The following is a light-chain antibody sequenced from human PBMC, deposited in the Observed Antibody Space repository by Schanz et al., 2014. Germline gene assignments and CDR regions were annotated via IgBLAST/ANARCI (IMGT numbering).Light chain of an antibody. CDR2: WAS. V-gene: IGKV4-1*01. J-gene: IGKJ4*01. CDR1: QSVLYSSNNKNY. CDR3: QQGSTWPIT. Sequence: DIVMTQSPDSLAVSLGERATINCKSSQSVLYSSNNKNYLAWYQQKPGQPPKLLIYWASTRESGVPDRFSGSGSGTDFTLTINSLQAEDVAVYYCQQGSTWPITFGGGTKVEIK.